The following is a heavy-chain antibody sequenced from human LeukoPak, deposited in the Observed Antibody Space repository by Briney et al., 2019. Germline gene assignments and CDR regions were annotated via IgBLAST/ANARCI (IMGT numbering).Heavy chain of an antibody. V-gene: IGHV3-21*01. CDR3: ARAAVRTNAFDI. D-gene: IGHD4/OR15-4a*01. Sequence: GGSLRHSCAASGFTFSSYSMNWVRQAPGKGLEWVSSISSSSSYIYYADSVKGRFTISRDNAKNSLYLHMNSLRAEDTAVYYCARAAVRTNAFDIWGQGTMVTVSS. CDR2: ISSSSSYI. J-gene: IGHJ3*02. CDR1: GFTFSSYS.